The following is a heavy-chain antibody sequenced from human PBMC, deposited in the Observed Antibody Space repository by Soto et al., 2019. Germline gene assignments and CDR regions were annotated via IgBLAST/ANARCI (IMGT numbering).Heavy chain of an antibody. CDR1: GFTFSQYW. Sequence: EVQLVESGGGLVQPGGSLRLSCAGSGFTFSQYWMNWVRQAPGKGLERVANIKQDGSEKHYVDSVKGRFTISRDNAKSLMFPQMNSLRGEDTAVYYCDYTSTEKGNWCQGTLVTVCS. CDR2: IKQDGSEK. D-gene: IGHD3-3*01. CDR3: DYTSTEKGN. V-gene: IGHV3-7*01. J-gene: IGHJ4*02.